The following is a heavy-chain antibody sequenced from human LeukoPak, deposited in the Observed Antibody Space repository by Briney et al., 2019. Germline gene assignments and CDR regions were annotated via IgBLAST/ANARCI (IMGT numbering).Heavy chain of an antibody. CDR2: ISAYNGNT. D-gene: IGHD3-10*01. V-gene: IGHV1-18*04. J-gene: IGHJ5*02. Sequence: ASVTVSCKASGYTFTSYGISWVRQAPGQGLEWMGWISAYNGNTNYAQKLQGRVTMTTDTSTSTAYMELRSLRSDDTAVYYCARDAYYGSGSYYPSPWGQGTLVTVSS. CDR1: GYTFTSYG. CDR3: ARDAYYGSGSYYPSP.